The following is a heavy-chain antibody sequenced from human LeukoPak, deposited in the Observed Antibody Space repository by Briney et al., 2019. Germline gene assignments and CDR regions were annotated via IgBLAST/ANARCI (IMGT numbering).Heavy chain of an antibody. CDR3: AKDTNSYGSGSSYNPWGPFDS. Sequence: GGSLRLSCAASGFTFDNYAMHWVRQAPGKGLKGVSGIAWNNTGFADSVKGRFTISRDNAENSLYLQMNSLTPEDTAFYFCAKDTNSYGSGSSYNPWGPFDSWGQGTLVTVSS. V-gene: IGHV3-9*01. D-gene: IGHD3-10*01. CDR1: GFTFDNYA. J-gene: IGHJ4*02. CDR2: IAWNNT.